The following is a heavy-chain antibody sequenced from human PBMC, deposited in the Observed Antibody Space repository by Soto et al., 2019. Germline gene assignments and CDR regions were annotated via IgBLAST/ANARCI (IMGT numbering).Heavy chain of an antibody. CDR3: TTDLRGYCSGGSCYG. J-gene: IGHJ4*02. CDR1: GFTFSNAW. V-gene: IGHV3-15*01. Sequence: GGSLRLSCAASGFTFSNAWMSWVRQAPGKGLEWVGRIKSKTDGGTTDYAAPVKGRFTISRDDSKNTLYLQMNSLKTEDTAVYYCTTDLRGYCSGGSCYGWGQGTLVTVSS. D-gene: IGHD2-15*01. CDR2: IKSKTDGGTT.